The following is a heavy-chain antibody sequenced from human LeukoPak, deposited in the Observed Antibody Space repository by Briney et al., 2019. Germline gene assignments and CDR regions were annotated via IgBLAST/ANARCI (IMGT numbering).Heavy chain of an antibody. J-gene: IGHJ2*01. Sequence: GGSLGLSCAASEFTVSTNYMSWVRQAPGKGREWVSVIYSGGSTYYADSVKGRFIISRDKSKNTLYLQMNSLRAEDTAVYYCARATHWYFDLWGRGTLVTVSS. V-gene: IGHV3-66*01. CDR3: ARATHWYFDL. CDR2: IYSGGST. CDR1: EFTVSTNY.